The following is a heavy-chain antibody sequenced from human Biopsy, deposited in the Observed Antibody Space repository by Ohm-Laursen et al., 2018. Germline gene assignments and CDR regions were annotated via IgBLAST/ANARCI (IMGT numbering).Heavy chain of an antibody. CDR3: ARDER. CDR1: GFMFSASW. V-gene: IGHV3-7*01. Sequence: GSLRLSCAVSGFMFSASWMSWVRQAPGKGLEWVANINPDGSVKYFADSVKGRFTIPRDNAENSMYLQMSSLTVDDTAVYYCARDERWGQGTLVTVSS. CDR2: INPDGSVK. D-gene: IGHD5-24*01. J-gene: IGHJ4*02.